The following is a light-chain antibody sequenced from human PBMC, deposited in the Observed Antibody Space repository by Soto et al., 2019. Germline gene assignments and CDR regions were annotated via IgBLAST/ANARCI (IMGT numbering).Light chain of an antibody. V-gene: IGLV1-40*01. Sequence: QSVLTQPPSVSEAPGQRVTISCTGSSSNIGAGYDVHWYQQLPGTAPKLLVYGYNNRPSGVPDRFSVSKSGTSASLTITGLQTEDEADYYCQSYDSSLSAWVFGGGTKVTVL. CDR3: QSYDSSLSAWV. CDR2: GYN. J-gene: IGLJ2*01. CDR1: SSNIGAGYD.